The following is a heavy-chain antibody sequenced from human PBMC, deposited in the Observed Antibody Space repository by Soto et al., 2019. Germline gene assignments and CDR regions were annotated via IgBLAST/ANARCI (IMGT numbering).Heavy chain of an antibody. J-gene: IGHJ4*02. Sequence: QVQLVQSGAEVKKPGASVKVSCKASGYTFTSYDINWVRQATGQGREWMGWMNPNSGNTGYAQKFQGRVTMTRNPSISTASMELSSLRSEDTAVYYGAREKVAAVDYWGQGTLVTVSS. D-gene: IGHD1-26*01. CDR2: MNPNSGNT. CDR3: AREKVAAVDY. V-gene: IGHV1-8*01. CDR1: GYTFTSYD.